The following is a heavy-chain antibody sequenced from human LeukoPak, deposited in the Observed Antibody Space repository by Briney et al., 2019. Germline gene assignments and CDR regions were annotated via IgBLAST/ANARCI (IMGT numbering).Heavy chain of an antibody. Sequence: GESLKISCKGLGYSFSSYWISWVRQMPGKGLEWMGRIDPSDSYTNYSPSFQGHVTISADKSISTAYLQWSSLKASDTAMYYCARLYYDSSGSHYYYGMDVWGQGTTVTVSS. CDR3: ARLYYDSSGSHYYYGMDV. CDR1: GYSFSSYW. V-gene: IGHV5-10-1*01. CDR2: IDPSDSYT. J-gene: IGHJ6*02. D-gene: IGHD3-22*01.